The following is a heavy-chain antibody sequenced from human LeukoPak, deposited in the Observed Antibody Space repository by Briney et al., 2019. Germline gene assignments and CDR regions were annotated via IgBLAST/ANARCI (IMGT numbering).Heavy chain of an antibody. CDR2: ISYDGSNK. V-gene: IGHV3-30*18. CDR3: AKDIARRLDAFDI. CDR1: GFTFSSYG. D-gene: IGHD3-16*02. J-gene: IGHJ3*02. Sequence: GGSLRLSCAASGFTFSSYGTHWVRQAPGKGLEWVAVISYDGSNKYYADSVKGRFTISRDNSKNTLYLQMNSLRAEDTAVYYCAKDIARRLDAFDIWGQGTMVTVSS.